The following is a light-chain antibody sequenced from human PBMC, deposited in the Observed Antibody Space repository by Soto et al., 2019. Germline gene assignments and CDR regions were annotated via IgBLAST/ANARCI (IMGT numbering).Light chain of an antibody. CDR3: QSYDSSLSGYV. Sequence: QSSLTQPPSVSGAPGQRVTISCTGSSSNIGAGYDVHWYQQLPGTAPKLLIYGNSNRPSGVPDRFSGSKSGTSASLAITGLQAEDEADYYCQSYDSSLSGYVFGTGNKVPVL. CDR2: GNS. CDR1: SSNIGAGYD. J-gene: IGLJ1*01. V-gene: IGLV1-40*01.